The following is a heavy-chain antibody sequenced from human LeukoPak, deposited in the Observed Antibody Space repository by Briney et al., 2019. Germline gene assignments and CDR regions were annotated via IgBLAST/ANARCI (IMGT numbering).Heavy chain of an antibody. CDR3: ARRYYDFLSGYYNWYFDL. V-gene: IGHV3-11*03. D-gene: IGHD3-3*01. CDR1: GFTFSDYY. J-gene: IGHJ2*01. CDR2: ISSSSGYT. Sequence: GGSLRLSCAASGFTFSDYYMYWIRQAPGKGLEWVSYISSSSGYTNYADFVKGRFTISRDNAKISLNLQMNSLRAEDTAIYYCARRYYDFLSGYYNWYFDLWSRGTLVTVSS.